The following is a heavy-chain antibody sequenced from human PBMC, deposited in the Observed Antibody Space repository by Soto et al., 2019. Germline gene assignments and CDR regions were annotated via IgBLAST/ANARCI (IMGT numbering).Heavy chain of an antibody. J-gene: IGHJ4*02. D-gene: IGHD6-13*01. Sequence: QVHLVQSGAEVKKPGASVKVSCKASGYIFINYYIHWVRQAPGQGLEWIGIINPNSGSTNYAEKFRGRVTMARDTSTRTVYMDLSSLRSDDTAVYYWARDLAAADYWGEGTMVTFSS. CDR1: GYIFINYY. CDR3: ARDLAAADY. V-gene: IGHV1-46*01. CDR2: INPNSGST.